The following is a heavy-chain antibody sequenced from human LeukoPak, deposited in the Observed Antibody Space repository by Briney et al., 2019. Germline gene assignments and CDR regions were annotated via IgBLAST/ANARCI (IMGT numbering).Heavy chain of an antibody. D-gene: IGHD1-26*01. CDR1: GYTFTSYD. J-gene: IGHJ5*02. V-gene: IGHV1-8*01. CDR3: ARDPPGELLRRWFDP. Sequence: GASVKVSCKASGYTFTSYDINWVRQATGQGLEWMGWMNPNSGNTGYAQKFQGRVTMTRDTSISTAYMELSRLRSDDTAVYYCARDPPGELLRRWFDPWGQGTLVTVSS. CDR2: MNPNSGNT.